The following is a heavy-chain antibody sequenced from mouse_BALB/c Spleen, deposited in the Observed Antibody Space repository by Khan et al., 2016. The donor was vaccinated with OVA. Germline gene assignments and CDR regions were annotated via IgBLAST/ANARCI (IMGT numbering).Heavy chain of an antibody. CDR1: GFSITSDYA. Sequence: VQLKQSGPGLVKPSQSLSLTCTVTGFSITSDYAWNWIRQFPGNKLEWMGYISYSGNTKYNPSLKSRISITRYTAKNQFFLQLNSMTIEDTATYYCARVYGGDFDYWGQGTTLTVSS. CDR2: ISYSGNT. D-gene: IGHD1-1*01. J-gene: IGHJ2*01. V-gene: IGHV3-2*02. CDR3: ARVYGGDFDY.